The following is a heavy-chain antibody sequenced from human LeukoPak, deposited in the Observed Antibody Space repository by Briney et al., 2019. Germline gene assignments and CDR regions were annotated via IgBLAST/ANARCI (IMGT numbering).Heavy chain of an antibody. CDR2: ISGGGVGT. D-gene: IGHD3-10*01. V-gene: IGHV3-23*01. J-gene: IGHJ4*02. CDR1: GFAVSNSA. CDR3: ASRYGSGSYY. Sequence: PGGSLRLSCAASGFAVSNSAMSWARQAPGKGPEWVSAISGGGVGTYYADSVKGRFTIYRDNSKNTLYLQMNSLRAEDTAIYYCASRYGSGSYYWGQGTLVTVSS.